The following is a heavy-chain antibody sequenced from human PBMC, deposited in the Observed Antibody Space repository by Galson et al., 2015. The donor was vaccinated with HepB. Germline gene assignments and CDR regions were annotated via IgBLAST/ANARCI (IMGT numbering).Heavy chain of an antibody. V-gene: IGHV3-33*01. Sequence: SLRLSCAASGFTFSSYGMHWVRQAPGKGLEWVAVIWYDGSNKYYADSVKGRFTISRDNSKNTLYLQMNSLRAEDTAVYYCARDSHYYDSSGYYYGNWFDPWGQGTLVTVSS. J-gene: IGHJ5*02. CDR1: GFTFSSYG. CDR3: ARDSHYYDSSGYYYGNWFDP. CDR2: IWYDGSNK. D-gene: IGHD3-22*01.